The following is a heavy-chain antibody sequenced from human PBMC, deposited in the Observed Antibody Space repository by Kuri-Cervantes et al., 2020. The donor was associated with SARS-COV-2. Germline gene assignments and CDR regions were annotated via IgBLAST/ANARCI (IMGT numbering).Heavy chain of an antibody. CDR3: ARDRNGDYGSDAFDI. J-gene: IGHJ3*02. Sequence: SETLSLTCTVSGGSISSGGYYWSWIRQHPGKGLEWIGYIYYSGSTYYNPSLKTPVTISVDTSKNQFSLKLSSVTAADTAVYYCARDRNGDYGSDAFDIWGQGTMVTVSS. CDR1: GGSISSGGYY. D-gene: IGHD4-17*01. CDR2: IYYSGST. V-gene: IGHV4-31*01.